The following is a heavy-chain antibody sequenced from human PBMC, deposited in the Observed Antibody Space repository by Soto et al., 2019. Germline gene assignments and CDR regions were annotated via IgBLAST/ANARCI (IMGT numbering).Heavy chain of an antibody. D-gene: IGHD1-26*01. J-gene: IGHJ5*02. V-gene: IGHV4-4*02. CDR2: VHLNGNT. Sequence: SETLSLTCAVSGGSIRNTNWWSWVRQFPGKGLEWTGEVHLNGNTNYNPSLKSRVTLSIDEPRNQLSLTLNSVTAADTAVYYCAREVRELENWFDPWGQGTLVTVS. CDR1: GGSIRNTNW. CDR3: AREVRELENWFDP.